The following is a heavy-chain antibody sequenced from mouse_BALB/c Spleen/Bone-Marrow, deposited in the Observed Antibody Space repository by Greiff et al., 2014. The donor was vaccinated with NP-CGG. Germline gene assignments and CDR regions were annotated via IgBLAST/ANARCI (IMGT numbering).Heavy chain of an antibody. CDR3: ARGGDYHYFDY. CDR2: ISPGDGNT. Sequence: LVESGPELVKPGALVKISCKASGYTFTTYDINWVKQRPGQGLEWIGWISPGDGNTNYSEKFKGKATLTADKSSSTAYMQLSSLTSENSAVYFCARGGDYHYFDYWGQGTTLTVSS. V-gene: IGHV1S56*01. D-gene: IGHD2-4*01. CDR1: GYTFTTYD. J-gene: IGHJ2*01.